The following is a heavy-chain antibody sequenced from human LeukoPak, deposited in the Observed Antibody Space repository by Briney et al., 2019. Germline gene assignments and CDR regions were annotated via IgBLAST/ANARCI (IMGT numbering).Heavy chain of an antibody. CDR2: IKQDGSEK. V-gene: IGHV3-7*01. D-gene: IGHD6-19*01. J-gene: IGHJ4*02. CDR1: GFTFSRYW. Sequence: GGSLRLSCAASGFTFSRYWMSWVRQAPGKGLEWVANIKQDGSEKYYVDSVKGRFTISRDNAKNSLYLQMNSLRAEDTAVYYCARVDVAGDFDYWGQGTLVTVSS. CDR3: ARVDVAGDFDY.